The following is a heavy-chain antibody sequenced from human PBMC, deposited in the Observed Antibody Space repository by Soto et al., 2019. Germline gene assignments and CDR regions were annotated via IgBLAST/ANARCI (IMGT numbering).Heavy chain of an antibody. D-gene: IGHD3-3*01. CDR3: AKDCWSGYTYYYGMDV. J-gene: IGHJ6*02. Sequence: GGSLRLSCAASGFTFSSYAMSWVRQAPGKGLEWVSAISGSGGSTYYADSVKCRFTISRDNSKNTLYLQMNSLRAEHTAVYYCAKDCWSGYTYYYGMDVWRQGXTGTVSS. CDR2: ISGSGGST. CDR1: GFTFSSYA. V-gene: IGHV3-23*01.